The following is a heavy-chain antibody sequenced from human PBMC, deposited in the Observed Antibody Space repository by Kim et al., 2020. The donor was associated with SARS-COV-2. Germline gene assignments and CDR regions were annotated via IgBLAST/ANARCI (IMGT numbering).Heavy chain of an antibody. J-gene: IGHJ5*02. CDR1: GYTFTSYY. Sequence: ASVKVSCKASGYTFTSYYMHWVRQAPGQGLEWMGIINPSGVSTSYAQKFQGRVTMTRDTSTSTVYMELSSLGSEDTAVYYCSRDHSSSSIENWFDPWGQGTLVTVSS. CDR2: INPSGVST. V-gene: IGHV1-46*01. CDR3: SRDHSSSSIENWFDP. D-gene: IGHD6-6*01.